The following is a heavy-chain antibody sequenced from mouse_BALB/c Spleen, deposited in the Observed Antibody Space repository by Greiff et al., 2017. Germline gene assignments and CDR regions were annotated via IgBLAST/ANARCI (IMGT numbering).Heavy chain of an antibody. J-gene: IGHJ2*01. CDR2: ISSGSSTI. V-gene: IGHV5-17*02. CDR3: AGWGGYAIDY. CDR1: GFTFSSFG. D-gene: IGHD2-2*01. Sequence: EVQLVESGGGLVQPGGSRKFSCAASGFTFSSFGMHWVRQAPEKGLEWVAYISSGSSTIYYADTVKGRFTISRDNPKNTLFLQMTSLRSEDTAMYYCAGWGGYAIDYWGQGTTLTVSS.